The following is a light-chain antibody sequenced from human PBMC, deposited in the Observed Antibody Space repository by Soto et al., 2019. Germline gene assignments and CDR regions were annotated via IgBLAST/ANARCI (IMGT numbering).Light chain of an antibody. CDR1: QSVSSS. Sequence: EIVKTKYPATLSVSPGERGTLSCRASQSVSSSLAWYQQKPGQAPRLLIYGASTKATGIPARFSGSGSGTEFTLTISSLQSEDFAVYYCQQYNKWPPFTFGPGTKVDIK. CDR3: QQYNKWPPFT. CDR2: GAS. V-gene: IGKV3-15*01. J-gene: IGKJ3*01.